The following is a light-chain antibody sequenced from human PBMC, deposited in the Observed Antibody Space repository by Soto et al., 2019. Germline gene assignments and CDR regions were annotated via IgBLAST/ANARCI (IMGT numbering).Light chain of an antibody. V-gene: IGLV2-23*01. CDR3: FSYAGSSTVI. J-gene: IGLJ2*01. Sequence: QSALTQPASVSGSPGQSITISCTGASSDVGTYHLVSWYQQHPGKAPKLIIYEGTKRPSGVSNRFSGSKSGNTASLTISGLQAEDESDYYCFSYAGSSTVIFCAGTKLTVL. CDR1: SSDVGTYHL. CDR2: EGT.